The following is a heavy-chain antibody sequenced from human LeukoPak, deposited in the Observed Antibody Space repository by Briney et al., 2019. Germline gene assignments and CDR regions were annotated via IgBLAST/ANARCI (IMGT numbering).Heavy chain of an antibody. CDR1: GFTFSDYY. CDR2: ISSSSSYT. J-gene: IGHJ4*02. V-gene: IGHV3-11*06. Sequence: GGSLRLSCAASGFTFSDYYMSWIRQAPGKGLEWVSYISSSSSYTNYADSVKGRFTISRDNAKNSLYLQMNSLRAEDTAVYYCARWRCSGGSCYSGVDYWGQGTLVTASS. CDR3: ARWRCSGGSCYSGVDY. D-gene: IGHD2-15*01.